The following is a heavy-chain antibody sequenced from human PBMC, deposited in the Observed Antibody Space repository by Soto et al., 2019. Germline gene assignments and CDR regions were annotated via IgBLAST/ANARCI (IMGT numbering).Heavy chain of an antibody. CDR1: GFTFSSYS. V-gene: IGHV3-48*01. Sequence: GGSLRLSCAASGFTFSSYSMNWVRQAPGKGLEWVSYISSSSSTIYYADSVKGRFTISRDNAKNSLYLQMNSLRAGDTAVYYCARDPDPPYYYYMDVWGKGTTVTVSS. J-gene: IGHJ6*03. CDR2: ISSSSSTI. CDR3: ARDPDPPYYYYMDV.